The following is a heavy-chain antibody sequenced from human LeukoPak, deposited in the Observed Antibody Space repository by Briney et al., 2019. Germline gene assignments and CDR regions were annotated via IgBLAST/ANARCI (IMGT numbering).Heavy chain of an antibody. V-gene: IGHV1-69*04. J-gene: IGHJ4*02. CDR1: GGTFSSYA. CDR3: ARGHYYGSGSYPSFPYDY. CDR2: IIPILGIA. Sequence: ASVKVSCKASGGTFSSYAISWVRQAPGQGLEWMGRIIPILGIANYAQKFQGRVTITADKSTSTAYMELSSLRSEDTAVYYCARGHYYGSGSYPSFPYDYWGQGTLVTVSS. D-gene: IGHD3-10*01.